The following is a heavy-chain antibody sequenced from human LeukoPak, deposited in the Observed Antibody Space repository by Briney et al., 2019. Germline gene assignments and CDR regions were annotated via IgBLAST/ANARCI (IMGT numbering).Heavy chain of an antibody. D-gene: IGHD6-6*01. V-gene: IGHV3-49*04. J-gene: IGHJ4*02. Sequence: GGSLRLSCTASGFTFGDYAMSWVRQAPGKGLEWVGFIRSKAYGGTTEYAASVKGRFTISRDDSKSIAYLQMNSLKTEDTAVYYCTRIYSSSSRPFDYWGQGTLVTVSS. CDR1: GFTFGDYA. CDR2: IRSKAYGGTT. CDR3: TRIYSSSSRPFDY.